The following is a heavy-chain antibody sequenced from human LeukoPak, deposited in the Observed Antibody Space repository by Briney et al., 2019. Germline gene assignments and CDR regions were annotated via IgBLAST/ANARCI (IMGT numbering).Heavy chain of an antibody. CDR1: GFTFSSYE. J-gene: IGHJ4*02. D-gene: IGHD3-22*01. CDR2: ISSSGSTI. Sequence: PGGSLRLSCAASGFTFSSYEMNWVRQAPGKGLEWVSYISSSGSTIYYADSVKGRFTISRDNAKNSLYLQMNSLRAEDTAVYYCAELGITMIRGVWGQGTLVTVSS. V-gene: IGHV3-48*03. CDR3: AELGITMIRGV.